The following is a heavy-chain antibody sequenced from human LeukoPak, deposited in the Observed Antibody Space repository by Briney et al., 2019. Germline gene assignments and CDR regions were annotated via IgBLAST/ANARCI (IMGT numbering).Heavy chain of an antibody. Sequence: GGSLRLSCAASGFTFSIYGMHWVRQAPGKGLEWVAFIRYDGSNKYYADSVKGRFTISRVNSKNTLYLQMNSLRAEDTAVYYCAKDLIRVVVVALDYWGQGTLVTVSS. D-gene: IGHD2-15*01. V-gene: IGHV3-30*02. J-gene: IGHJ4*02. CDR3: AKDLIRVVVVALDY. CDR2: IRYDGSNK. CDR1: GFTFSIYG.